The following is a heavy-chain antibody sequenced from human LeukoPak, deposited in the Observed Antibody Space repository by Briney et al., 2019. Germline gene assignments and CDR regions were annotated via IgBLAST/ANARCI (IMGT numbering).Heavy chain of an antibody. Sequence: GGSLRLSCAASGFTFSSYSMNWVRQAPGKGLEWVSYISSSSSTIYYADSVKGRFTISRDNAKNSLYLQMNSLRAEDTAVYYCAREGYSSGWFYYFDYWGQGTLVTVSS. CDR1: GFTFSSYS. V-gene: IGHV3-48*01. J-gene: IGHJ4*02. CDR2: ISSSSSTI. CDR3: AREGYSSGWFYYFDY. D-gene: IGHD6-19*01.